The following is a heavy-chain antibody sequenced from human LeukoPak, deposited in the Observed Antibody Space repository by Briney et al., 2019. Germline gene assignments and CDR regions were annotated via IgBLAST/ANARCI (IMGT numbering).Heavy chain of an antibody. CDR3: ARDPYSGSYGNYYYYFMDV. J-gene: IGHJ6*03. Sequence: GGSLRLSCAASGFTFSSYSMNWVRQAPGKGLKWVSSITSGSSYIYYADSVKGRFTISRDNAKNSLYLQMNSLRAEDTAVYYCARDPYSGSYGNYYYYFMDVWGKGTTVTISS. CDR1: GFTFSSYS. V-gene: IGHV3-21*01. CDR2: ITSGSSYI. D-gene: IGHD1-26*01.